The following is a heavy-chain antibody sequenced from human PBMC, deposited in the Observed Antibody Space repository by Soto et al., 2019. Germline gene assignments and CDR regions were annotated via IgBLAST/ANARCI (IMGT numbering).Heavy chain of an antibody. Sequence: ASVKVSCKASGYTFISYAIHWVRQAPGQRLEWMGWIHAGNGNTKYSQNFQDRVTITRDTSASSVYMELSSLRSEDTAVYYCARAVVPAAQNSFEPWGEGTLVAGSS. V-gene: IGHV1-3*01. J-gene: IGHJ5*02. CDR1: GYTFISYA. CDR3: ARAVVPAAQNSFEP. D-gene: IGHD2-2*01. CDR2: IHAGNGNT.